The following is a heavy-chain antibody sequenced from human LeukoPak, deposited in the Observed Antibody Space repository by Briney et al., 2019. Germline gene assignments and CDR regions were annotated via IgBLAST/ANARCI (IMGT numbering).Heavy chain of an antibody. CDR2: ISSSSSYI. D-gene: IGHD3-22*01. CDR1: GFTFSSYS. V-gene: IGHV3-21*01. CDR3: ASSGYYDSSGYYYVGY. Sequence: GGSLRLSCAASGFTFSSYSMNWVRQAPGKGLEWVSSISSSSSYIYYADSVKGRFTISRDNAKNSLYLQMNSLRAEDTAVYYCASSGYYDSSGYYYVGYWGQGTLVTVSS. J-gene: IGHJ4*02.